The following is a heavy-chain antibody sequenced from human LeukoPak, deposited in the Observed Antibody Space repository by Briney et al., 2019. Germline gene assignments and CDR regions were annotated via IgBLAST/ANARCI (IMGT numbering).Heavy chain of an antibody. V-gene: IGHV3-21*04. CDR1: GFTFSSYS. CDR2: ISSSSSYI. Sequence: GGSLRLSCAASGFTFSSYSMNWVRQAPGKGLEWVSSISSSSSYIYYADSVKGRFTISRDNAKNSLYLQMNSLRVDDTAVYYCAKRIDIAVVPEAATHQAFDVWGQGTMVTVSS. J-gene: IGHJ3*01. D-gene: IGHD2-2*01. CDR3: AKRIDIAVVPEAATHQAFDV.